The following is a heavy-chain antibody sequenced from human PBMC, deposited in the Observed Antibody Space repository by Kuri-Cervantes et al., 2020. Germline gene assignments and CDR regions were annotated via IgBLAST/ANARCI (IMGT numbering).Heavy chain of an antibody. CDR3: ARDHSSSWESPIFDY. V-gene: IGHV3-48*02. CDR2: ISSSSSTI. J-gene: IGHJ4*02. D-gene: IGHD6-13*01. Sequence: GGFLRLSCAASGFTFDDYAMNWVRQAPGKGLEWVSYISSSSSTIYYADSVKGRFTISRGNAKNSLYLQMNSLRDEDTAVYYCARDHSSSWESPIFDYWGQGTLVTVSS. CDR1: GFTFDDYA.